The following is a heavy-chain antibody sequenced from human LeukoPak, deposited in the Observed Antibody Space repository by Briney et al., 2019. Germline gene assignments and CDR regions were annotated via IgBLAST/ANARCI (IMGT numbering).Heavy chain of an antibody. D-gene: IGHD1-26*01. CDR3: AREGGSYRYYFDY. J-gene: IGHJ4*02. Sequence: GGSLRLSCAASGFTFSSYSMNWVRQAPGKGLEWVSSISSSSSYIYYADSVKGRFTISRDNAKNSLYLQMNSLRAEDTAVYYCAREGGSYRYYFDYWGQGTLVTVSS. CDR1: GFTFSSYS. V-gene: IGHV3-21*01. CDR2: ISSSSSYI.